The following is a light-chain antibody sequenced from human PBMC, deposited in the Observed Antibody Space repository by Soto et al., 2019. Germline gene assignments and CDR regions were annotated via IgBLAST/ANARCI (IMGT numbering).Light chain of an antibody. V-gene: IGKV3-15*01. CDR2: FAS. CDR3: QQYDNWPYT. Sequence: VMTQSPATLSVSPGERAALSCRASQSVSTNLAWYQQKPGQPPRLLIYFASTRATAVPARFTAGGSGTEFTLTISSLQSDDLAVYYCQQYDNWPYTFGQGTKLEIK. J-gene: IGKJ2*01. CDR1: QSVSTN.